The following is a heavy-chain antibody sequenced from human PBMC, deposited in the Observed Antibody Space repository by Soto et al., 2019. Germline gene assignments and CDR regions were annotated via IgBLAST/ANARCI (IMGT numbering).Heavy chain of an antibody. J-gene: IGHJ6*01. Sequence: QVQLVESGGGVVQPGRSLRLSCAAAGYRFSSHGMHWVRQAPGKGLEWLAVIWYDGSKKCYADSVKGRFIVSRDDSKNTLYLEMNSLRAEDTAVYYCARDPASSMDVWGQGTTVTVSS. CDR2: IWYDGSKK. CDR3: ARDPASSMDV. D-gene: IGHD6-25*01. CDR1: GYRFSSHG. V-gene: IGHV3-33*01.